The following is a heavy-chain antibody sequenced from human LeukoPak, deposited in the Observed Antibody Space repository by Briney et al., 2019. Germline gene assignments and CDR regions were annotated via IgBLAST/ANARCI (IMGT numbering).Heavy chain of an antibody. CDR3: ARDGLPTTLCLRGCWFDP. CDR2: MNPNSGNT. Sequence: GASVKVSCRASGYTFTSYDINWVRQATGQGLEWMGWMNPNSGNTGYAQKFQGRVTMTTDTSTSTAYMELRSPRSDDTAVYYCARDGLPTTLCLRGCWFDPWGQGTLVTVSS. D-gene: IGHD4-23*01. J-gene: IGHJ5*02. CDR1: GYTFTSYD. V-gene: IGHV1-8*01.